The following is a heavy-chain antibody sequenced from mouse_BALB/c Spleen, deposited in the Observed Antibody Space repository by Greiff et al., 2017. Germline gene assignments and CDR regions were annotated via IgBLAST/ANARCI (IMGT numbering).Heavy chain of an antibody. CDR1: GFNIKDTY. CDR2: IDPANGNT. J-gene: IGHJ2*01. Sequence: EVKLMESGAELVKPGASVKLSCTASGFNIKDTYMHWVKQRPEQGLEWIGRIDPANGNTKYDPKFQGKATITADTSSNTAYLQLSSLTSEDTAVYYCAASITTVPLDYWGQGTTLTVSS. V-gene: IGHV14-3*02. CDR3: AASITTVPLDY. D-gene: IGHD1-1*01.